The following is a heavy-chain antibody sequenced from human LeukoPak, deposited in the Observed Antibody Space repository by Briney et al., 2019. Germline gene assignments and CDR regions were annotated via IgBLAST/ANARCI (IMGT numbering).Heavy chain of an antibody. CDR2: IRSSGSTI. D-gene: IGHD3-10*01. J-gene: IGHJ3*02. CDR1: GFAFSSYD. CDR3: ARLGERTTMIRGVIVEAFDI. V-gene: IGHV3-48*03. Sequence: GGSLTLSCAASGFAFSSYDMNWVRQAPGKGLEWVSYIRSSGSTIYYAASVKGRFTISRDNAQKSVYLHMNSLRDEDTATYYCARLGERTTMIRGVIVEAFDIWGQGTMVTVSS.